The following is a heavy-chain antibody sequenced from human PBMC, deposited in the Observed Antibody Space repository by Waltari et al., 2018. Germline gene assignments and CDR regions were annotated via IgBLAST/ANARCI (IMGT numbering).Heavy chain of an antibody. CDR3: ARNSYDPLYYFDY. J-gene: IGHJ4*02. CDR1: GATVRSYA. Sequence: QVQLVQSGAEVKKPGSSVKASCKASGATVRSYAIRWVRQAPGQGLEWMGGIIPIFGKANYAQKFQGRVTITADESTSTAYMELSSLRSEDTAVYYCARNSYDPLYYFDYWGQGTLVTVSS. V-gene: IGHV1-69*01. D-gene: IGHD5-18*01. CDR2: IIPIFGKA.